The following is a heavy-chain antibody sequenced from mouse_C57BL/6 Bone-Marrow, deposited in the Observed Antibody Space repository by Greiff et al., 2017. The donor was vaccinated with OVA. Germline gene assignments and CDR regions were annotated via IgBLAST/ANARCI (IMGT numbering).Heavy chain of an antibody. V-gene: IGHV10-3*01. CDR1: GFTFNTYA. Sequence: EVQVVESGGGLVKPKGSLKLSCAASGFTFNTYAMHWVRQAPGKGLEWVARISRKSGYNDTYYAVSVKDRFTISRDDSQSMLYLQMNNLTTEDTAEYYCGSKWTAYWGQGTRVTVSA. J-gene: IGHJ3*01. CDR3: GSKWTAY. CDR2: ISRKSGYNDT.